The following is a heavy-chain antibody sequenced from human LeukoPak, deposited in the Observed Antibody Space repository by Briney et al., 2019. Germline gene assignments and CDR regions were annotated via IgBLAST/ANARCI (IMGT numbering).Heavy chain of an antibody. Sequence: GGSLRLSCATSEFTFSSYWMSWVRQAPGKGLEWVANIKQDGSEKYYVDSVKGRFTISRDNAKNSLYLQMNSLRAEDTAVYYCARDYGFDYWGQGTLVTVSS. J-gene: IGHJ4*02. CDR1: EFTFSSYW. V-gene: IGHV3-7*03. D-gene: IGHD3-16*01. CDR3: ARDYGFDY. CDR2: IKQDGSEK.